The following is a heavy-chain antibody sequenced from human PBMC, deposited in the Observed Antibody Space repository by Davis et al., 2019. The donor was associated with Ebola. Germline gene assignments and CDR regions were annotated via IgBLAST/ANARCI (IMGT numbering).Heavy chain of an antibody. V-gene: IGHV1-18*04. Sequence: ASVKVSCKASGYTFTSYGITWVRQAPGQGLEWMGWINPHNGNTNYAQSVQGRVTMTTDTSTTTAHMEVGSLRSDDTAVYYCARAQFPTTSDHWGQGTLVTVSS. J-gene: IGHJ4*02. CDR2: INPHNGNT. CDR3: ARAQFPTTSDH. CDR1: GYTFTSYG. D-gene: IGHD1-1*01.